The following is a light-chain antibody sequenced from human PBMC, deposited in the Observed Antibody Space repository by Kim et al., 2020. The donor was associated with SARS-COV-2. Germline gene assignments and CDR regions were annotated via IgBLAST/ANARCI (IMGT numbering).Light chain of an antibody. CDR2: GAS. V-gene: IGKV3-20*01. J-gene: IGKJ4*01. Sequence: EIVLTQSPGTLSLSPGERATLSCRASQGVDSYYFAWYQQKPGQAPRLLIYGASTRATGIPNRFSGSGSGTVFTLTISRLEPEDFAVYYCQHYESSVTFGGGTKVDIK. CDR3: QHYESSVT. CDR1: QGVDSYY.